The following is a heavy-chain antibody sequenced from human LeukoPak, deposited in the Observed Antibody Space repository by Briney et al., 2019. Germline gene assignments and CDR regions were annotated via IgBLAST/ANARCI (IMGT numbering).Heavy chain of an antibody. D-gene: IGHD3-10*01. Sequence: PGGSLRLSCAASGFTFSSYAMSWVRQAPGKGLEWVSVIYSGGSTYYADSVKGRFTISRDNSKNTLYLQMNSLRAEDTAVYYCAREYGSGSYDNYYYGMDVWGQGTTVTVSS. CDR1: GFTFSSYA. V-gene: IGHV3-66*01. CDR2: IYSGGST. J-gene: IGHJ6*02. CDR3: AREYGSGSYDNYYYGMDV.